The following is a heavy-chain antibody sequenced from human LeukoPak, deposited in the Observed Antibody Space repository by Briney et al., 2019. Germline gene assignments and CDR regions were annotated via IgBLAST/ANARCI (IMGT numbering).Heavy chain of an antibody. V-gene: IGHV3-23*01. J-gene: IGHJ4*02. CDR3: AKSQNTTKGSYYFDY. Sequence: PGGSLRLSCAASGFTFSSYAMSWVRQAPGKGLEWVSAISGSGGSTYYADSVKGRFSISRDNSKNTLYLQMNSLSAEDTAVYYCAKSQNTTKGSYYFDYWGQGTLVTVSS. D-gene: IGHD1-1*01. CDR2: ISGSGGST. CDR1: GFTFSSYA.